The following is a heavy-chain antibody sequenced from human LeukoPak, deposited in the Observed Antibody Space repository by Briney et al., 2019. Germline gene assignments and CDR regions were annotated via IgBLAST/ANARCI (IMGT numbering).Heavy chain of an antibody. V-gene: IGHV3-74*01. Sequence: GGSLRLSCAASGFTFSSYWMHWVRQAPGKGLVWVSRIKSDGSTNYAASVKGRFTISRDNAKDTVSLQMNSLRAEDTGVYYCARAPSEIGGYYPEYFRHWGQGTLVTVSS. CDR1: GFTFSSYW. CDR2: IKSDGST. CDR3: ARAPSEIGGYYPEYFRH. J-gene: IGHJ1*01. D-gene: IGHD3-22*01.